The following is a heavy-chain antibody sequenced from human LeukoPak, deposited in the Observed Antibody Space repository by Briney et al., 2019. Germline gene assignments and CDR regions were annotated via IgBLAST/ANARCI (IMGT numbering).Heavy chain of an antibody. D-gene: IGHD6-13*01. V-gene: IGHV6-1*01. Sequence: SQTLSLTCAISGDSVSSNSAAWNWIRQSPSRGLEWLGRTYYRSKWYNDNAVSVKSRITINPDTSKNQFSLQLNSVTPEDTAVYYCARGYSSSWYNSEVAWFDPWGQGTLVTVSS. CDR2: TYYRSKWYN. CDR1: GDSVSSNSAA. CDR3: ARGYSSSWYNSEVAWFDP. J-gene: IGHJ5*02.